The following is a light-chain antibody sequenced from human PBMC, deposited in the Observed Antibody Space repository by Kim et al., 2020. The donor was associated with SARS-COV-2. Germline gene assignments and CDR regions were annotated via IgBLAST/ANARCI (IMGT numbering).Light chain of an antibody. CDR1: QSISSY. J-gene: IGKJ4*01. V-gene: IGKV1-39*01. Sequence: SATVGDRVTITCRASQSISSYLNWYQQKPGRAPKLLIYAASSLQSGVPSRFSGSGSGKDFTLTISSLQPEDFATYYCQQSYSTLTFGGGTKVDIK. CDR3: QQSYSTLT. CDR2: AAS.